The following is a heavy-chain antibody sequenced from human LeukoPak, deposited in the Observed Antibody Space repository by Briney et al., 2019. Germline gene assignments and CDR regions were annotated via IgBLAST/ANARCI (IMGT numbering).Heavy chain of an antibody. Sequence: ASVKVSCKASGYTFTSYGISWVRQAPGQGLEWMGWISAYNANTNYAQKLQGRVTMTTDTSTSTAYMELRSLRSDDTAVYYCARSETYYDYVWGSYPDYWGQGTLVTVSS. D-gene: IGHD3-16*02. V-gene: IGHV1-18*01. CDR1: GYTFTSYG. CDR3: ARSETYYDYVWGSYPDY. J-gene: IGHJ4*02. CDR2: ISAYNANT.